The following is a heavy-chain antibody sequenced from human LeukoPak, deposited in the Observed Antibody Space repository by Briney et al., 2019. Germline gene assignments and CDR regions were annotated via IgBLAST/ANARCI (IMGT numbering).Heavy chain of an antibody. CDR1: GYTFTGYY. D-gene: IGHD4-17*01. CDR2: INPNSGGT. CDR3: ARDCTDDGDPYYFDY. Sequence: ASVEVSCKASGYTFTGYYMHWVRQAPGQGLECMGWINPNSGGTNYAQKFQGRVTMTRDTSISTAYMELSRLRSDDTAVYYCARDCTDDGDPYYFDYWGQGTLVTVSA. J-gene: IGHJ4*02. V-gene: IGHV1-2*02.